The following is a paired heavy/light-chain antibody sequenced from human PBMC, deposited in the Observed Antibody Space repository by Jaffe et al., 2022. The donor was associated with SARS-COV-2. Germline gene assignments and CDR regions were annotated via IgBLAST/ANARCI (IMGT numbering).Heavy chain of an antibody. J-gene: IGHJ5*02. CDR3: ARAAGRLELPGRFDP. V-gene: IGHV1-69*02. Sequence: QVQLVQSGAEVKKPGSSVKVSCKASGGTFSSYTISWVRQAPGQGLEWMGRIIPILGIANYAQKFQGRVTITADKSTSTAYMELSSLRSEDTAVYYCARAAGRLELPGRFDPWGQGTLVTVSS. CDR2: IIPILGIA. D-gene: IGHD1-7*01. CDR1: GGTFSSYT.
Light chain of an antibody. Sequence: DIQMTQSPSSLSASVGDRVTITCQASQDISNYLNWYQQKPGKAPKLLIYDASNLETGVPSRFSGSGSGTDFTFTISSLQPEDIATYYCQQYDNLLWTFGQGTKVEIK. J-gene: IGKJ1*01. CDR1: QDISNY. V-gene: IGKV1-33*01. CDR3: QQYDNLLWT. CDR2: DAS.